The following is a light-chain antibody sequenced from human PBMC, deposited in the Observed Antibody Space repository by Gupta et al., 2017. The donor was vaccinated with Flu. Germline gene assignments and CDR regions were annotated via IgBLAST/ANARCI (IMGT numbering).Light chain of an antibody. Sequence: DIQLTQSPSFLSASVGDRVTITCRASQGISSYLAWYQQKPGKAPKLLIYAASTGQSGGPSRFSGSGAGKEFTLTSSSRQTEDFANYYVQQLNSYFTFGQGTQLEIK. CDR1: QGISSY. V-gene: IGKV1-9*01. CDR3: QQLNSYFT. CDR2: AAS. J-gene: IGKJ5*01.